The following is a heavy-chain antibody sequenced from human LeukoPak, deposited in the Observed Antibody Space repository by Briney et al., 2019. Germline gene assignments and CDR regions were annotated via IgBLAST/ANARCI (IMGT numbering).Heavy chain of an antibody. CDR1: GFTFDDYG. CDR3: ARANDVPFDI. J-gene: IGHJ3*02. CDR2: INWNGGGT. V-gene: IGHV3-20*04. Sequence: PGGSLRLSCAASGFTFDDYGMSWVRQAPGKGLEWVSGINWNGGGTGYAASMKGRVTISRDNAKNSLYLQMDSLRAEDRALYYWARANDVPFDIWGQGTMVTVSS. D-gene: IGHD3-16*01.